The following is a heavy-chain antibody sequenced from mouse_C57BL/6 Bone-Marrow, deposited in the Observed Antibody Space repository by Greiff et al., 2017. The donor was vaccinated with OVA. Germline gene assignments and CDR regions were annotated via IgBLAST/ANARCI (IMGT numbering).Heavy chain of an antibody. CDR2: IRSKSNNYAT. CDR3: VRHHYYDYDRGYFDV. J-gene: IGHJ1*03. Sequence: EVQLVESGGGLVQPKGSLKLSCAASGFSFNTYAMNWVRQAPGKGLEWVARIRSKSNNYATYYADSVKDRFTISRDDSESMLYLQMNNLKTEDTAMYYCVRHHYYDYDRGYFDVWGTGTTVTVSS. CDR1: GFSFNTYA. V-gene: IGHV10-1*01. D-gene: IGHD2-4*01.